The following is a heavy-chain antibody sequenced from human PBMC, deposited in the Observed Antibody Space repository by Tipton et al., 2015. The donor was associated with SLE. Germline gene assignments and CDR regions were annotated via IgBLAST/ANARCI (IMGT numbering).Heavy chain of an antibody. CDR1: SASRRSRYW. CDR2: IYPGGST. V-gene: IGHV4-4*02. J-gene: IGHJ1*01. D-gene: IGHD2-2*01. Sequence: GLVKPSGTLSLTCDVSSASRRSRYWWSWVRQHPGKGLEWIGEIYPGGSTNYNPSLETRVTISIDRSKNQLSLNLNSVTAADTAVYYCAVGYCSSVSCQREYFQHWGQGTLVTVSS. CDR3: AVGYCSSVSCQREYFQH.